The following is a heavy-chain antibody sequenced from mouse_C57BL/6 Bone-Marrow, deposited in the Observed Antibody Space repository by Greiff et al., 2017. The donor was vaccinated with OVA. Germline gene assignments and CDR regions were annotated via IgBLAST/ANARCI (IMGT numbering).Heavy chain of an antibody. CDR2: IYHSDSES. CDR1: GYTFTSYW. CDR3: ARWDYASMDY. J-gene: IGHJ4*01. Sequence: VQLQQPGAELVRPGSSVKLSCKASGYTFTSYWMGWVKQRPGQGLEWIGNIYHSDSESNYNQKFKDKATLTVDKSSSKAYMPLSSLASEDSAVYYCARWDYASMDYWGQGTSVTVSS. V-gene: IGHV1-61*01. D-gene: IGHD1-1*01.